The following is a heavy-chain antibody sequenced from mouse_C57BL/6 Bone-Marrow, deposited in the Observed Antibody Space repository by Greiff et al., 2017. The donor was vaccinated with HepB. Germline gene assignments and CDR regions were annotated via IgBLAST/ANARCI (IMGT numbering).Heavy chain of an antibody. CDR3: TTSTVVVYYFDY. V-gene: IGHV14-4*01. CDR2: IDPENGDT. CDR1: GFNIKDDY. D-gene: IGHD1-1*01. J-gene: IGHJ2*01. Sequence: EVQVVESGAELVRPGASVKLSCTASGFNIKDDYMHWVKQRPEQGLEWIGWIDPENGDTEYASKFQGKATITADTSSNTAYLQLSSLTSEDTAVYYCTTSTVVVYYFDYWGQGTTLTVSS.